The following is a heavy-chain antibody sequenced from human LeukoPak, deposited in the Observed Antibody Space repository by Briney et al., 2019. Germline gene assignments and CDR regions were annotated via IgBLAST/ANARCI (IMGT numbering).Heavy chain of an antibody. J-gene: IGHJ4*02. D-gene: IGHD4-17*01. V-gene: IGHV3-11*04. CDR2: ISSSGSTI. CDR1: GFTFSDYY. Sequence: PGGSLRLSCAASGFTFSDYYMSWIRQAPGKGLEWVSYISSSGSTIYYADSVKGRFTISRDNAKNSLYLQMNSLRAEDTAVYYCASVPMTTVTSGDYWGQGTLVTVSS. CDR3: ASVPMTTVTSGDY.